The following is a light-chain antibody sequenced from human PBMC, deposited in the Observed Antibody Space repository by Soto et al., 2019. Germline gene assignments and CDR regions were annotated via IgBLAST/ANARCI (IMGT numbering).Light chain of an antibody. V-gene: IGKV1-9*01. CDR2: AAS. J-gene: IGKJ4*01. CDR3: QHLNSYHRAHA. Sequence: DIQLTQSPSFLSASVGDRVTITCRASQGIRSFLAWYQQKLGEAPKLLIYAASTLQSGVSLRFSGSGSGTEFTLTTSSLQPEDVATYYCQHLNSYHRAHAFGGGTKVEI. CDR1: QGIRSF.